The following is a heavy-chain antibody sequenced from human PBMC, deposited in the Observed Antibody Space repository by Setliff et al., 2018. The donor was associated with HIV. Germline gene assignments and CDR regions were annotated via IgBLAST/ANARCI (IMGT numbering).Heavy chain of an antibody. CDR2: ISGYNGKT. D-gene: IGHD2-15*01. V-gene: IGHV1-18*01. J-gene: IGHJ4*02. CDR3: ARVPSRYCSPTTCPFFFDY. Sequence: ASVKVSCKASGYAFTMYGITWVRQAPGQGLEWMGWISGYNGKTNYAQNFQGRVTMTTDTSTSTAYMEMSRLRSDDTAVYYCARVPSRYCSPTTCPFFFDYWGQGTLVTVSS. CDR1: GYAFTMYG.